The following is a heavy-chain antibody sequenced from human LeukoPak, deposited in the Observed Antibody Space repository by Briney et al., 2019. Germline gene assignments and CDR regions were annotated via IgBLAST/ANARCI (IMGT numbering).Heavy chain of an antibody. CDR1: GYTFTSYD. D-gene: IGHD6-13*01. V-gene: IGHV1-8*01. CDR3: ARVLKQQGSSAFDI. Sequence: ASVKVSCKASGYTFTSYDINWVRQATGQGLEWMGWMNPNSGNTGYAQKFQGRVTMTRNTSISTAYMELSSLRSEDTAVYYCARVLKQQGSSAFDIWGQGTMVTVSS. J-gene: IGHJ3*02. CDR2: MNPNSGNT.